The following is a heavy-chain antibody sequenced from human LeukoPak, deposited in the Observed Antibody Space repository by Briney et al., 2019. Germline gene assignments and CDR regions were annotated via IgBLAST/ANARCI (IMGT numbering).Heavy chain of an antibody. CDR1: GFTFSNYA. J-gene: IGHJ4*02. CDR3: ARGAYDFWSGYYSNRDDY. V-gene: IGHV3-30*04. Sequence: GGSLRLSCAASGFTFSNYAMHWVRQAPGKGLEWVAVISYDGSNKYYADSVKGRFTISRDNSKNTLYLQMNSLRAEDTAVYYCARGAYDFWSGYYSNRDDYWGQGTLVTVSS. D-gene: IGHD3-3*01. CDR2: ISYDGSNK.